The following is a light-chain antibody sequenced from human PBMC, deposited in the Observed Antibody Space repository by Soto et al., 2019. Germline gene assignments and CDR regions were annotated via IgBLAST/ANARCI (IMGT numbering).Light chain of an antibody. J-gene: IGKJ1*01. V-gene: IGKV3-20*01. CDR3: QQYGSSRT. Sequence: EIVLTQSPGTLSLSPGERATLSCRASQSVSSSFLAWYQQKPGHAPRLLIYGASSRPTGIPDRFSGSGSGTDFTLSISRLEPEDFAVYYCQQYGSSRTFGQGTKVEIK. CDR1: QSVSSSF. CDR2: GAS.